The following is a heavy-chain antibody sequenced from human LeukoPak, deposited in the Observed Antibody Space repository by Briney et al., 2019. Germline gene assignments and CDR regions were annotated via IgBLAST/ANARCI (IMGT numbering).Heavy chain of an antibody. CDR2: INHSGST. D-gene: IGHD5-12*01. Sequence: NPSETLSLTCAVYGGSFSGYYWSWIRQPPGKGLEWIGEINHSGSTNYNPSLKSRVTISVDTSKNQFSLKLSSVTAADTAVYYCARSDPPTRRGQGTLVTVSS. V-gene: IGHV4-34*01. CDR1: GGSFSGYY. CDR3: ARSDPPTR. J-gene: IGHJ4*02.